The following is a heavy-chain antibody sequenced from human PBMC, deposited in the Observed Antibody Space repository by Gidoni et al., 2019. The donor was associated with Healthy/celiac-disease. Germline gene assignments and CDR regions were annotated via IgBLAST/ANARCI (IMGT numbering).Heavy chain of an antibody. D-gene: IGHD6-19*01. CDR3: AKDHGGQWLNPFDY. J-gene: IGHJ4*02. Sequence: QVQLVESGGGVVQPGRSLRLSCAASGFTFSSYGMHWVRHAPGKGLECVAVISYDGSNKYYADSVKGRFTISRDNSKNTLYLQMNSLRAEDTAVYYCAKDHGGQWLNPFDYWGQGTLVTVSS. V-gene: IGHV3-30*18. CDR1: GFTFSSYG. CDR2: ISYDGSNK.